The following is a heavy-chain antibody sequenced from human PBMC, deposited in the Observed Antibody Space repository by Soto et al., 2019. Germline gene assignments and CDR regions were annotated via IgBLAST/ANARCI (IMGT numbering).Heavy chain of an antibody. CDR3: ARGDPYYGMDV. Sequence: QVQLVESGGGVVQPGRSLRLSCVASGFTSSSYVMHWVRQAPGKGQEWVAVISYDGSNKHYADSVKGRFTISRDNSKNTLYLQMNRLRGEDTAVYSCARGDPYYGMDVWGQGATVTVSS. CDR1: GFTSSSYV. V-gene: IGHV3-30*04. J-gene: IGHJ6*02. CDR2: ISYDGSNK.